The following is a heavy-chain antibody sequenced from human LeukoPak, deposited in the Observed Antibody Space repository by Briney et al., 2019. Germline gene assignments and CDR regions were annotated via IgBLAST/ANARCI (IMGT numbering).Heavy chain of an antibody. Sequence: GGSLRLSCAVSGFTFSKYYMHWVRQAPGKGLGWVSRISSDGSNTNYADSVKGRFTISRDNAKNTLYLQMNSLRGEDTAVYYCLRVPYWGQGALVTVSS. V-gene: IGHV3-74*01. CDR3: LRVPY. J-gene: IGHJ4*02. CDR2: ISSDGSNT. CDR1: GFTFSKYY.